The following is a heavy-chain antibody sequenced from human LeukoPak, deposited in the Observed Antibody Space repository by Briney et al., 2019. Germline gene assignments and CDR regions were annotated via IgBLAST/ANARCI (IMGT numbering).Heavy chain of an antibody. J-gene: IGHJ3*02. V-gene: IGHV4-30-4*08. CDR3: ARCGVSSDAFDI. CDR2: ISYSGST. D-gene: IGHD2-21*01. CDR1: GGSISSGDYY. Sequence: PSETLSLTCTVSGGSISSGDYYWSWIRQPPGKGLGWIGYISYSGSTYYNPSLKSRVTISVDTSKNQFSLKLSSVTAADTAVYYCARCGVSSDAFDIWGQGTMVTVSS.